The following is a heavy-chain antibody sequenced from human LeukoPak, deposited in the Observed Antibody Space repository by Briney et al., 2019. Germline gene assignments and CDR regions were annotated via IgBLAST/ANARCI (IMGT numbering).Heavy chain of an antibody. CDR2: IRYDGSNK. J-gene: IGHJ6*03. CDR1: GFTFSSYG. CDR3: ARRYCSSTSCYTRYYYYYMDV. V-gene: IGHV3-30*02. D-gene: IGHD2-2*02. Sequence: GGSLRLSCAASGFTFSSYGMHWVRQAPGKGLEWVAFIRYDGSNKYYADSVKGRFTISRDNAKNSLYLQMNSLRAEDTAVYYCARRYCSSTSCYTRYYYYYMDVWGKGTTVTVSS.